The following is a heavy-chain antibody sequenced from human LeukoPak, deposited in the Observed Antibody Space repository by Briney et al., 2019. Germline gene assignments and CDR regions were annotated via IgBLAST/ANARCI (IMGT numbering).Heavy chain of an antibody. D-gene: IGHD3-10*01. CDR2: IIPIFGTA. Sequence: SVKVSCKASGYTFTSYGISWVRQAPGQGLEWMGGIIPIFGTANYAQKFQGRVTITADESTSTAYMELSSLRSEDTAVYYCARPRHPAKVRGVGDAFDIWGQGTMVTVSS. CDR3: ARPRHPAKVRGVGDAFDI. CDR1: GYTFTSYG. J-gene: IGHJ3*02. V-gene: IGHV1-69*13.